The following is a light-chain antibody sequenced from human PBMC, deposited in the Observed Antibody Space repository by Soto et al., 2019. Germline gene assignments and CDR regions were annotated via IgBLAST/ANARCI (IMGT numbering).Light chain of an antibody. CDR1: QSISGS. CDR3: QQYNIYWT. J-gene: IGKJ1*01. Sequence: QMTQSPSTLSASVGDRVTITCRASQSISGSLAWYQQKPGKAPKALIYDASSLESGVPSRFRGSGSGTEFTLTISSLQPDDFATYYCQQYNIYWTFGQGTKVE. CDR2: DAS. V-gene: IGKV1-5*01.